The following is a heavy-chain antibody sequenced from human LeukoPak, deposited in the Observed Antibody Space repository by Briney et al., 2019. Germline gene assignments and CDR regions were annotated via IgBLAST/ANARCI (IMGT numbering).Heavy chain of an antibody. V-gene: IGHV1-69*05. J-gene: IGHJ4*02. Sequence: SVKVSCKASGGTFSSYAIRWVREAPGQGLEWMGRIIPIFGTANYAQKFQGRVTITTDESTSTAYMELSSLRSEDTAVYYSARESGNDYDFWSGYYLSFDYWGQGTLVTVSS. CDR1: GGTFSSYA. CDR2: IIPIFGTA. CDR3: ARESGNDYDFWSGYYLSFDY. D-gene: IGHD3-3*01.